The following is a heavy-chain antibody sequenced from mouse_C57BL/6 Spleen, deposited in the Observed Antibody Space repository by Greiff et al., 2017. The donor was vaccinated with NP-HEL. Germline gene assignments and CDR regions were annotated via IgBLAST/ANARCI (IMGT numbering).Heavy chain of an antibody. CDR1: GYSFTSYY. CDR2: IYPGSGNT. J-gene: IGHJ3*01. V-gene: IGHV1-66*01. Sequence: QVQLQQSGPELVKPGASVKISCKASGYSFTSYYIHWVKQRPGQGLEWIGWIYPGSGNTKYNEKFKGKATLTADTSPSTAYMQLSSLTSEDSAVYYCARVYGSSYETWFAYWGQGTLVTVSA. D-gene: IGHD1-1*01. CDR3: ARVYGSSYETWFAY.